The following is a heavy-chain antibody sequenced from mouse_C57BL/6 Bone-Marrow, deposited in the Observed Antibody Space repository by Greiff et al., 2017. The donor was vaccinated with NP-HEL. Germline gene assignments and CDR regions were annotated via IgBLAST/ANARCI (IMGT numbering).Heavy chain of an antibody. CDR2: INPNNGGT. J-gene: IGHJ1*03. CDR3: AIKSRYYGNSHWYFDV. Sequence: EVQLQQSGPELVKPGASVKIPCKASGYTFTDYNMDWVKQSHGTSLEWIGDINPNNGGTIYNQKFKGKATLTVYKSSSTAYMELRSLTSEDTAVYYCAIKSRYYGNSHWYFDVWGTGTTVTVSS. CDR1: GYTFTDYN. D-gene: IGHD1-1*01. V-gene: IGHV1-18*01.